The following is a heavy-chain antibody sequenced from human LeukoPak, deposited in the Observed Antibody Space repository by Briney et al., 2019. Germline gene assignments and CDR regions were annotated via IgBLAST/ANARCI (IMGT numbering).Heavy chain of an antibody. J-gene: IGHJ4*02. D-gene: IGHD3-10*01. CDR3: AKDGSGSYTSNQYYFDY. CDR1: GFTFSSYG. CDR2: ISYDGSNK. Sequence: GGSLRLSCAASGFTFSSYGMPWVRQAPGKGLEWVAVISYDGSNKYYADSVKGRFTISRDNSKNTLYLQMNSLRAEDTAVYYCAKDGSGSYTSNQYYFDYWGQGTLVTVSS. V-gene: IGHV3-30*18.